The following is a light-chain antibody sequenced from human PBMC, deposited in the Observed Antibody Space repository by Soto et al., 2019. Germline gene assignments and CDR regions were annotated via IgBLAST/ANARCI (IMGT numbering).Light chain of an antibody. J-gene: IGKJ1*01. CDR2: STS. V-gene: IGKV3-20*01. Sequence: IVLTQSPGTLSLSPGERATLSCRASQSISISYLAWYQQQPGQAPRLLIYSTSTRATGIPDRFSGSGSGTDFTLTISKLDPGDYEVYYRPQYGGSSCTFGQGTK. CDR3: PQYGGSSCT. CDR1: QSISISY.